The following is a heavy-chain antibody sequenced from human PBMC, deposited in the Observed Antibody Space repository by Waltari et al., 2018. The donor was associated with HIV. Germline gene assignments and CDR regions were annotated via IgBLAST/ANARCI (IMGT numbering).Heavy chain of an antibody. CDR2: INPSGGST. CDR3: AILAVAGNSGLFDY. J-gene: IGHJ4*02. V-gene: IGHV1-46*01. D-gene: IGHD6-19*01. CDR1: GYTFMNYW. Sequence: QVQLVQSGAEVKKPGASVKVSCKASGYTFMNYWIHWVRQAPGQGLEGMGTINPSGGSTTYPQKFQGRVTMTRDTATTTVYMELSSLRSEDTAVYYCAILAVAGNSGLFDYWGQGTLVTVSS.